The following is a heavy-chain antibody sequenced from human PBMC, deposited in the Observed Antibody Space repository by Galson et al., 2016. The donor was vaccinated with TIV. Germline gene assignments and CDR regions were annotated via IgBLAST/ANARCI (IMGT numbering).Heavy chain of an antibody. V-gene: IGHV6-1*01. D-gene: IGHD3-3*01. J-gene: IGHJ4*02. CDR2: TYYRSKWYN. Sequence: CAISGDSVSSDSAAWNWIRQSPSRGLEWLGRTYYRSKWYNDYAVAVKSRITITPDTSKNQFSLQLTSVTPEDAAVYYCARGAPSVFGVIMTLDYWGQGTLFTDSS. CDR3: ARGAPSVFGVIMTLDY. CDR1: GDSVSSDSAA.